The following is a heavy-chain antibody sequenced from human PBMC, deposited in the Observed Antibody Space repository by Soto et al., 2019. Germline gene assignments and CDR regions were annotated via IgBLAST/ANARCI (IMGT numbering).Heavy chain of an antibody. CDR1: AGSICSYY. CDR3: ARRYGIAFDI. CDR2: IYYSGST. J-gene: IGHJ3*02. D-gene: IGHD1-20*01. V-gene: IGHV4-59*08. Sequence: PSETLSLTCTVSAGSICSYYWRWIRQPPGKGLEWVGYIYYSGSTNYNPSLKSRVTISVDTSKNQFSLKLSSVSVADTAVDYFARRYGIAFDIWGQGTMVTVSS.